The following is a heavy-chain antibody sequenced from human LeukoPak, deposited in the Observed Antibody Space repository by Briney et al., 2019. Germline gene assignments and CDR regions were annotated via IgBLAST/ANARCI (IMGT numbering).Heavy chain of an antibody. CDR1: GFTFSSYE. CDR2: ISSSGSTI. V-gene: IGHV3-48*03. D-gene: IGHD3-22*01. Sequence: PGGSLRLSCAASGFTFSSYETNWVRQAPGKGLEWVSYISSSGSTIYYADSVKGRFTISRDNSKNTLYLQMNSLRAEDTAVYYCAKDAIESVITTYSWFDPWGQGTLVTVSS. CDR3: AKDAIESVITTYSWFDP. J-gene: IGHJ5*02.